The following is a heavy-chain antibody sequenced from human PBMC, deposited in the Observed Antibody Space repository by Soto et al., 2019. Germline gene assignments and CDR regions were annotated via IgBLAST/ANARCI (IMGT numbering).Heavy chain of an antibody. J-gene: IGHJ4*02. D-gene: IGHD6-13*01. CDR2: IWYDGSNK. CDR1: GFTFSSYG. CDR3: ARKGAYSSSWYIAYFDY. Sequence: GGSLRLSCAASGFTFSSYGMHWVRQAPGKGLEWVAVIWYDGSNKYYADSVKGRFTISRDNSKNTLYLQMNSLRAEDTAVYYCARKGAYSSSWYIAYFDYWGQGTLVTVSS. V-gene: IGHV3-33*01.